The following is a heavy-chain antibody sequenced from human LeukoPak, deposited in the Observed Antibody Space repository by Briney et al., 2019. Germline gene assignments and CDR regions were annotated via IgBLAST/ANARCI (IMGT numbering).Heavy chain of an antibody. D-gene: IGHD3-22*01. V-gene: IGHV4-4*02. CDR1: GDSINSLDL. Sequence: SETLSLACTVSGDSINSLDLWSWVRQPPGKGLEWIGEMYLSGTTHSNPSVKSRVTISIDKSKNQFFLNLSSVTAADTAVYYCAGLVGRYSSGLYYYYFDYWGQGTLVTVSS. CDR2: MYLSGTT. CDR3: AGLVGRYSSGLYYYYFDY. J-gene: IGHJ4*02.